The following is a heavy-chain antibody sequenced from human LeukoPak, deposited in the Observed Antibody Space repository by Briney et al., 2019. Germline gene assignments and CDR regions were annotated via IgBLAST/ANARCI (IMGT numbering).Heavy chain of an antibody. D-gene: IGHD2-2*01. J-gene: IGHJ5*02. CDR1: GGSISSYY. Sequence: PSETLSLTCTVSGGSISSYYWSWIRQPPGKGLEWIGYIYYSGSTNYNPSLKSRVTISVDTSKNQFSLKLSSVTAADTAEYYCARVVVVPAAINWFDPWGQGTLVTVSS. CDR2: IYYSGST. CDR3: ARVVVVPAAINWFDP. V-gene: IGHV4-59*01.